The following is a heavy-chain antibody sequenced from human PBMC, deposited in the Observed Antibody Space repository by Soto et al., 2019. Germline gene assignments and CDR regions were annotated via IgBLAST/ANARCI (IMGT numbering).Heavy chain of an antibody. D-gene: IGHD3-3*01. CDR1: GFTFSSYG. J-gene: IGHJ4*02. CDR3: ASALQEWLFRFDY. V-gene: IGHV3-33*01. CDR2: IWYDGSNK. Sequence: GGSLRLSCAASGFTFSSYGMHWVRQAPGKGLEWVAVIWYDGSNKYYADSVKGRFTISRDNSKNTLYLQMNSLRAEDTAVDYCASALQEWLFRFDYWGQGTLVTVYS.